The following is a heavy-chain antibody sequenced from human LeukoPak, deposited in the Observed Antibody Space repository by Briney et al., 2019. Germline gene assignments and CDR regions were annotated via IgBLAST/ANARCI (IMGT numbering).Heavy chain of an antibody. Sequence: ASVKVSCKTSGYTFTGYGISWVRQAPGQGLEWMGWISAYNGDTNSAQSLQGRVTMTTDTSTSTAYMELRSLRSDDTAVYYCARMVGGYSDVHFDHWGQGTLVTVSS. CDR3: ARMVGGYSDVHFDH. J-gene: IGHJ4*02. CDR2: ISAYNGDT. V-gene: IGHV1-18*01. CDR1: GYTFTGYG. D-gene: IGHD2-15*01.